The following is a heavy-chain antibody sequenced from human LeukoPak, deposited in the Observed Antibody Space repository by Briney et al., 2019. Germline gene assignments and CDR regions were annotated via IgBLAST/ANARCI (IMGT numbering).Heavy chain of an antibody. V-gene: IGHV3-74*01. J-gene: IGHJ4*02. CDR2: INTDGSNT. CDR1: GFTFSSYW. D-gene: IGHD3-22*01. CDR3: ARSRGLSGYEFDFDY. Sequence: PGGSLRLSCAASGFTFSSYWMHWVRQAPGKGLVWVSRINTDGSNTNYADSVKGRFTISRDNAKNSLYLQMNSLRAEDTAVYYCARSRGLSGYEFDFDYWGQGTLVTISS.